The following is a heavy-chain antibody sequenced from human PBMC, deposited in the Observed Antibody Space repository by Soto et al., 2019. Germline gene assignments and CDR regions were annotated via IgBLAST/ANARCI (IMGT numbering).Heavy chain of an antibody. CDR2: TYYGGNT. V-gene: IGHV4-31*03. J-gene: IGHJ4*02. Sequence: PSETLSLTCTVSGGSISSAGYYWSWIRQHPGKGLEWIGYTYYGGNTYYNPSLKSRVAISLDTSENQVSLNLNSVTAADTAVYYCARERFNRYSFDYWGPGTLVTVS. CDR3: ARERFNRYSFDY. CDR1: GGSISSAGYY.